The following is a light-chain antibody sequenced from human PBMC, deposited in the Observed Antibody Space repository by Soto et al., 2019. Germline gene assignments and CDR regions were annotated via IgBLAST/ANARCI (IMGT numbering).Light chain of an antibody. CDR3: QQSYSTPPT. CDR1: QSISSY. CDR2: AAS. J-gene: IGKJ5*01. Sequence: DLQRTWSPSALLTCVVVRVHITCRASQSISSYLKWYQQKPGKAPKLLIYAASSLQSGVPSRFSGSGSGTDFTLTISSLQPEDFATYYCQQSYSTPPTFGQGTRLE. V-gene: IGKV1-39*01.